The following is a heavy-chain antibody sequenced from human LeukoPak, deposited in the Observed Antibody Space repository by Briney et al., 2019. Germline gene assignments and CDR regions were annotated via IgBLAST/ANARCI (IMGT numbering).Heavy chain of an antibody. CDR1: GFTFSSYS. V-gene: IGHV3-21*01. CDR2: ISSSSSYT. Sequence: PGGSLRLSCAASGFTFSSYSMNWVRQAPGKGLEWVSSISSSSSYTYYADSVKGRFTISRDNAKNSLYLQMNSLRAEDTAVYYCARSPPFDPWGQGTLVTVSS. J-gene: IGHJ5*02. CDR3: ARSPPFDP.